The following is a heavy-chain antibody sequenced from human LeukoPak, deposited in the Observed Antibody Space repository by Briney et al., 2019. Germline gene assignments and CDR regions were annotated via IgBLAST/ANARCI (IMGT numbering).Heavy chain of an antibody. CDR2: INTDGSST. CDR1: GFTFSSYW. D-gene: IGHD4-17*01. Sequence: GGSLRLSCAASGFTFSSYWMHWVRHAPGKGLVWVSRINTDGSSTSYADSVKGRFTISRDNAKNTLYLQMNSLRAEDTAVYYCAKKTYGDYVAGYFDYWGQGTLVTVSS. V-gene: IGHV3-74*01. J-gene: IGHJ4*02. CDR3: AKKTYGDYVAGYFDY.